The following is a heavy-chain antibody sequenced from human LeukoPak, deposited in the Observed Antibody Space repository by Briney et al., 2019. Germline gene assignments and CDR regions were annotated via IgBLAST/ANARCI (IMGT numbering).Heavy chain of an antibody. J-gene: IGHJ5*02. Sequence: ASVKVSCKASGGTFSSYAISWVRQAPGQGLEWMGRIIPILGIANYAQKFQGRVTITADKSTSTAYMELSSLRSEDTAVYYCARALVRGGDGFDPWGQGTLATVSS. CDR1: GGTFSSYA. D-gene: IGHD3-10*01. CDR2: IIPILGIA. CDR3: ARALVRGGDGFDP. V-gene: IGHV1-69*04.